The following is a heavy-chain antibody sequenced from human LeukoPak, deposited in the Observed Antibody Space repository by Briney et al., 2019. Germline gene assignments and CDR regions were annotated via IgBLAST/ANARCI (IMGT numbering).Heavy chain of an antibody. CDR3: ARGVTMVRGVLSGWFDP. J-gene: IGHJ5*02. CDR1: GGSISSISYY. Sequence: SETLSLTCTFSGGSISSISYYWGWIRQPPGKGLEGIGSIDYSGSTYYNPSLKSRVTISVDTSKNQFYLKLSSVTAADTAVYYCARGVTMVRGVLSGWFDPWGQGTLVTVSS. D-gene: IGHD3-10*01. V-gene: IGHV4-39*07. CDR2: IDYSGST.